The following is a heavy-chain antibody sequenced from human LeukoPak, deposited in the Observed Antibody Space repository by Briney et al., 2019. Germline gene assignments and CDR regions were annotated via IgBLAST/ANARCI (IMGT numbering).Heavy chain of an antibody. Sequence: TSETLSLTCTVSGGSSSSSYWSWIRQPPGKGLEWIGYTHNTGSTNYNPSLKSRVTMSVDMSKNQFSLNLTSVAAADTAVYYCARGHGYTYANGGIDYWGQGTLVTVSS. CDR3: ARGHGYTYANGGIDY. D-gene: IGHD5-18*01. J-gene: IGHJ4*02. CDR2: THNTGST. CDR1: GGSSSSSY. V-gene: IGHV4-59*08.